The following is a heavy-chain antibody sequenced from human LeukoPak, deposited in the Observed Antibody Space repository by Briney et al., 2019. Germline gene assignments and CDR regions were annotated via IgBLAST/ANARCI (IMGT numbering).Heavy chain of an antibody. CDR3: ARGKLGGDFDY. J-gene: IGHJ4*02. CDR1: GGSISSSSYY. Sequence: SETLSLTCTVSGGSISSSSYYWGWIRQPPGKGLEWIGSIYYSGSTNYNPSLKSRVTISVDTSKNQFSLKLSSVTAADTAVYYCARGKLGGDFDYWGQGTLVTVSS. CDR2: IYYSGST. V-gene: IGHV4-39*07. D-gene: IGHD7-27*01.